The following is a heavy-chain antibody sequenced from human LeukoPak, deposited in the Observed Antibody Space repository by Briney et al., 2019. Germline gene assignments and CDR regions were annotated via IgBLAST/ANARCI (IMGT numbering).Heavy chain of an antibody. CDR1: GGSISSYY. CDR3: ARYYYDSSGHDAFDI. J-gene: IGHJ3*02. Sequence: SETLSLTCTVSGGSISSYYWSWIRQPPGKGLEWIGYIYYSGSTNYNPSLKSRVTISVDTSKNQFPLKLSSVTAADTAVYYCARYYYDSSGHDAFDIWGQGTMVTVSS. CDR2: IYYSGST. V-gene: IGHV4-59*01. D-gene: IGHD3-22*01.